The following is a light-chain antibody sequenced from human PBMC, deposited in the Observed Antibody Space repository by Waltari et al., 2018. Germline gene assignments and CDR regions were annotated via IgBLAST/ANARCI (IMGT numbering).Light chain of an antibody. CDR3: SSYGGSNNHLV. V-gene: IGLV2-8*01. CDR1: TSDVDAYDY. CDR2: EVS. J-gene: IGLJ2*01. Sequence: QSALTQPPSASGSPGQSVTIPCPGTTSDVDAYDYVSWSQQDPGKAHKPLIYEVSKRPSGVPDRFSGSKSGNTASLTVSGLQAEDEADYYCSSYGGSNNHLVFGGGTKLTVL.